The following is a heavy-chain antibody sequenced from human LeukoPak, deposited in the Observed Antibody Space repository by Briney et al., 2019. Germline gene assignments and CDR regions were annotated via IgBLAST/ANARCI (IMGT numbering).Heavy chain of an antibody. CDR1: GGSISSSSYY. J-gene: IGHJ1*01. CDR2: IYYSGST. D-gene: IGHD5-18*01. Sequence: PSETLSLTCTVSGGSISSSSYYWGWIRQPPGTGLEWIGSIYYSGSTYYNPSLKSRVTISVDTSKNQFSLKLSSVTAADTAVYYCARHRAYSYNKYFQHWGQGTLVTVSS. V-gene: IGHV4-39*01. CDR3: ARHRAYSYNKYFQH.